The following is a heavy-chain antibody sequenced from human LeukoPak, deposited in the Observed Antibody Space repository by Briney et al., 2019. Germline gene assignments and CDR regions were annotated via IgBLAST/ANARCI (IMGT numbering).Heavy chain of an antibody. CDR3: ARVAVAGIDY. V-gene: IGHV4-34*01. CDR1: GGSFSGYY. D-gene: IGHD6-19*01. Sequence: SETLSLTCAVYGGSFSGYYLSWIRQPPGKGLEWIGEINHSGSTNYNPSLKSRVTISVDTSKNQFSPKLSSVTAADTAVYYCARVAVAGIDYWGQGTLVTVSS. CDR2: INHSGST. J-gene: IGHJ4*02.